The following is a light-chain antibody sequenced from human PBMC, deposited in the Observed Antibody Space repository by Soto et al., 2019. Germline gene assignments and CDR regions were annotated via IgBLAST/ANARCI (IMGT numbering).Light chain of an antibody. CDR1: KLGDKY. J-gene: IGLJ2*01. Sequence: SYELTQPPSVSVSPGQTASITCSGDKLGDKYACWYQQKPGQSPVLVIYQDSKRPSGIPERFSGSNSGNTATLTISGTQARDEADYYCQAGDSSAVFGGGTKLTVL. CDR2: QDS. V-gene: IGLV3-1*01. CDR3: QAGDSSAV.